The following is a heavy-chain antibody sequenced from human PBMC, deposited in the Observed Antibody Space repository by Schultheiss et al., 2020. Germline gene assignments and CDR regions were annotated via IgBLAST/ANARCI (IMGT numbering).Heavy chain of an antibody. CDR3: AREGPYSSSSTSWAPEGMDV. CDR2: MNPNSGNT. V-gene: IGHV1-8*01. Sequence: ASVKVSCKASGYTFTSYDINWVRQATGQGLEWMGWMNPNSGNTGYAQKFQGRVTMTTDTSTSTAYMELRSLRSDDTAVYYCAREGPYSSSSTSWAPEGMDVWGQGTTVTVSS. D-gene: IGHD6-6*01. J-gene: IGHJ6*02. CDR1: GYTFTSYD.